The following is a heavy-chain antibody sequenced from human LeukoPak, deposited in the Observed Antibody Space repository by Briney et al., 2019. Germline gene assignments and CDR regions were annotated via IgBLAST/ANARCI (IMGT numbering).Heavy chain of an antibody. Sequence: PGGSLRLSCAASGFTFSSYAMYWVRQAPGKGLEWVAIISYDGSNKYYADSMKGRFTISRDNSKNTLYLQMNSLRAEDTAIYYCARDKSGVSDWFDPWGQGTLVTVSS. CDR1: GFTFSSYA. V-gene: IGHV3-30*19. CDR3: ARDKSGVSDWFDP. CDR2: ISYDGSNK. D-gene: IGHD3-10*01. J-gene: IGHJ5*02.